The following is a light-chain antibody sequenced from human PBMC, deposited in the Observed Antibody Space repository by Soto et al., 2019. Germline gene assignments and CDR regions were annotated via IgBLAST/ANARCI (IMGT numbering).Light chain of an antibody. CDR1: SSDVGGYNY. V-gene: IGLV2-8*01. Sequence: QSVLTQPPSASGSPGQTVTISCTGTSSDVGGYNYVSWYQQHPGKAPILMIYEVSKRPSGVPDRFSGSKSGNTASLTVSGLQAEDEADYFCSSYAGSNKPSYVFGTGTKVTVL. J-gene: IGLJ1*01. CDR2: EVS. CDR3: SSYAGSNKPSYV.